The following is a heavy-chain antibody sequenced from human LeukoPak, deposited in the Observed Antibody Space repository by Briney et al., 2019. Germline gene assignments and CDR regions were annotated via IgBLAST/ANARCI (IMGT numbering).Heavy chain of an antibody. J-gene: IGHJ4*02. CDR3: ARDGLGGYPLEY. V-gene: IGHV4-4*07. CDR1: GGSFSVYY. CDR2: IYTSGST. Sequence: SETLSLTCAVYGGSFSVYYWSWIRQPAGKGLEWIGRIYTSGSTNYNPSLKSRVTMSVDTSKNQFSLKLSSVTAADTAVYYCARDGLGGYPLEYWGQGTLVTVSS. D-gene: IGHD3-22*01.